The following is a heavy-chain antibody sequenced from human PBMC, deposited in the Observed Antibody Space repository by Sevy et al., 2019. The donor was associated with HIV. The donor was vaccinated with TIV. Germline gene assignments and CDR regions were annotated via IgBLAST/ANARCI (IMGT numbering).Heavy chain of an antibody. CDR2: IKEDGSAK. D-gene: IGHD5-18*01. V-gene: IGHV3-7*01. Sequence: GGSLRLSCAASRFTFKTYWMSWVRQSPGKGREGVGNIKEDGSAKYYADSMRGRFTISRDNAKNSLYLQMSSRRVEETAGYYCARDSPGFGGYSYWGQGTLVTVSS. CDR3: ARDSPGFGGYSY. J-gene: IGHJ4*01. CDR1: RFTFKTYW.